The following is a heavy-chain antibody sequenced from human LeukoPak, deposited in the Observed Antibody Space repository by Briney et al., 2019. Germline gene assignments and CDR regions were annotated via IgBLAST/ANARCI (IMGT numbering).Heavy chain of an antibody. D-gene: IGHD3-9*01. CDR2: ISGSGYNT. J-gene: IGHJ6*03. V-gene: IGHV3-23*01. Sequence: GGSLRLSCVATGFTFSNHGMTWVRQAPGKGLEWVSTISGSGYNTYYADSVKGRFTISRDNSKNTLYLQMNSLRAEDTAVYYCAKDGILRYFDWPHYYYYYHMDVWGKGTTVTISS. CDR3: AKDGILRYFDWPHYYYYYHMDV. CDR1: GFTFSNHG.